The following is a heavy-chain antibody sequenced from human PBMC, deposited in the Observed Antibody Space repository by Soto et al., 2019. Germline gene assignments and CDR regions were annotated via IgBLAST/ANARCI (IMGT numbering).Heavy chain of an antibody. J-gene: IGHJ4*02. CDR3: AGAGDYGSFYFFDY. D-gene: IGHD3-10*01. CDR2: ITPYNGNT. V-gene: IGHV1-18*01. Sequence: QVHLVQSGAEVKKPGASVKVSCKASGYTFTNYGVTWVRQAPGQGLEWMGWITPYNGNTHYAQKVQGRVTMTTDTSTSTAYMELWSLRSDDTAVYYCAGAGDYGSFYFFDYWGQGTLVTVSS. CDR1: GYTFTNYG.